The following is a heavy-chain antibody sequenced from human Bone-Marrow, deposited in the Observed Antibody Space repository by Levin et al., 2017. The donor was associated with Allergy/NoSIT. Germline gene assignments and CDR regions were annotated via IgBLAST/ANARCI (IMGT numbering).Heavy chain of an antibody. CDR1: GYTFINYG. Sequence: ASVKVSCKSSGYTFINYGITWVRQAPGQGLEWMGWNNIASDDINYVQKFQGRVNMRRDTSTSTAFLEMWGLTSDDTAVYYCARVALAMGGTEFDFWGQGTLVSVSS. CDR2: NNIASDDI. J-gene: IGHJ4*02. CDR3: ARVALAMGGTEFDF. D-gene: IGHD1-14*01. V-gene: IGHV1-18*01.